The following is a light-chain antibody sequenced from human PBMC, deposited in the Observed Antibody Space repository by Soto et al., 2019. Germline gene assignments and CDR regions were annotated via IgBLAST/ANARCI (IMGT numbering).Light chain of an antibody. CDR2: GVT. Sequence: QSALTQPASVSGSPGQSITISCTGTSSDVGAYNYVSWHQHLPGKAPKLMIYGVTHRPSGVSNRFSGSKSGNTASLTISGLQAEDEADYYCSSYTRSSTWVFGGGTKLTVL. CDR3: SSYTRSSTWV. J-gene: IGLJ3*02. CDR1: SSDVGAYNY. V-gene: IGLV2-14*01.